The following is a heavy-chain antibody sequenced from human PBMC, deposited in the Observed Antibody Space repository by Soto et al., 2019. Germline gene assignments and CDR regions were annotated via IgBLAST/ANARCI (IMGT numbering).Heavy chain of an antibody. J-gene: IGHJ4*02. CDR3: ARDRTDTWSFDY. V-gene: IGHV4-39*02. D-gene: IGHD2-8*02. CDR2: IYYSGST. Sequence: SETLSLTCTVSGGSISSSSYYWGWIRQPPGKGLEWIGSIYYSGSTYYNPSLKSRVTISVDTSKNQFSLKLSSVTAADTAVYYCARDRTDTWSFDYWGQGTLVTVSS. CDR1: GGSISSSSYY.